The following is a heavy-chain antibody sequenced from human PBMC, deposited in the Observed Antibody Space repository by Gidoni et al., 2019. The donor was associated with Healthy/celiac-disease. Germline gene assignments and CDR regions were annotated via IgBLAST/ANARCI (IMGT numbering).Heavy chain of an antibody. CDR3: ASDNSSGPPKYYYYGMDV. V-gene: IGHV1-69*09. CDR1: GGTFSSYA. Sequence: QVQLVQSGAEVTKPWSSVKVSCKASGGTFSSYAISWVRQAPGQGLEWMGRIIPILGIANYAQKFQGRVTITADKSTSTAYMELSSLRSEDTAVYYCASDNSSGPPKYYYYGMDVWGQGTTVTVSS. CDR2: IIPILGIA. J-gene: IGHJ6*02. D-gene: IGHD6-19*01.